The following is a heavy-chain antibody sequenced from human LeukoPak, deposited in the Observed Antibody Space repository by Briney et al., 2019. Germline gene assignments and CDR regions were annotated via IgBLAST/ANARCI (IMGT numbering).Heavy chain of an antibody. Sequence: KTSETLSLTCTVSGGSISSSSYYWGWIRQPPGKGLEWIGSIYYSGSTYYNPSLKSRVTISVDTSKNQFSLKLSSVTAADTAVYYCAREEKNYPPTLVGHYYYYYYMDVWGKGTTVTVSS. D-gene: IGHD1-1*01. CDR1: GGSISSSSYY. CDR2: IYYSGST. CDR3: AREEKNYPPTLVGHYYYYYYMDV. J-gene: IGHJ6*03. V-gene: IGHV4-39*07.